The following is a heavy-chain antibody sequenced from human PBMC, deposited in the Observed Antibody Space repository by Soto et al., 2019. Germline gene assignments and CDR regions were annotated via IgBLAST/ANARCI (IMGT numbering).Heavy chain of an antibody. V-gene: IGHV4-30-4*01. J-gene: IGHJ6*02. Sequence: SETLSLTCTVSGGSISSGDYYWSWIRQPPGKGLEWIGYIYYSGSTYYNPSLKSRVTISVDTSKNQFSLKLSSVTAADTAVYYCARDPSVLRFLSYGMDVWGQGTTVTVSS. D-gene: IGHD3-3*01. CDR2: IYYSGST. CDR3: ARDPSVLRFLSYGMDV. CDR1: GGSISSGDYY.